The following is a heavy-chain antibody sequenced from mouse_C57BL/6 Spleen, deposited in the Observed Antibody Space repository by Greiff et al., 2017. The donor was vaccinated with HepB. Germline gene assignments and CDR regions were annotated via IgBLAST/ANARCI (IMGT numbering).Heavy chain of an antibody. CDR1: GYSFTGYY. Sequence: EVQLQESGPELVKPGASVKISCKASGYSFTGYYMNWVKQSPEKSLEWIGEINPSTGGTTYNQKFKAKATLTVDKSSSTAYMQLKSLTSEDSAVYYCARRETGTFAYWGQGTLVTVSA. CDR3: ARRETGTFAY. D-gene: IGHD4-1*01. CDR2: INPSTGGT. J-gene: IGHJ3*01. V-gene: IGHV1-42*01.